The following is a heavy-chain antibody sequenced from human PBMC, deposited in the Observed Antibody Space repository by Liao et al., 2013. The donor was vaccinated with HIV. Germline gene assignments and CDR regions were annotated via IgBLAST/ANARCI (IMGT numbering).Heavy chain of an antibody. D-gene: IGHD3-3*01. J-gene: IGHJ6*03. CDR3: ARAISVEVGYYHFHMDV. CDR1: GESFIAHY. V-gene: IGHV4-34*01. CDR2: INHSGTT. Sequence: QVQLQQWGAGLLKPSETLSLTCEVYGESFIAHYWSWIRQPPGKGLEWIGEINHSGTTNYNPSLKSRVTISVDSSKDHFSLKLSSVTAADTAVYYCARAISVEVGYYHFHMDVWGKGTSVTVSS.